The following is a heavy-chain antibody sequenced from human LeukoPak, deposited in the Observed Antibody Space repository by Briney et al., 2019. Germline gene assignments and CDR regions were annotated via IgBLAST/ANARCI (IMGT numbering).Heavy chain of an antibody. D-gene: IGHD3-22*01. CDR1: GFTFDDYA. J-gene: IGHJ3*02. Sequence: GGSLRLSCAASGFTFDDYAMHWVRHAPGKGLEWVSGISWNSGSIGYADSVKGRFTIFRDNAKNSLYLQMNSLRAEDTALYYCAKDLSPTSGYWAFDIWGQGTMVTVSS. CDR3: AKDLSPTSGYWAFDI. CDR2: ISWNSGSI. V-gene: IGHV3-9*01.